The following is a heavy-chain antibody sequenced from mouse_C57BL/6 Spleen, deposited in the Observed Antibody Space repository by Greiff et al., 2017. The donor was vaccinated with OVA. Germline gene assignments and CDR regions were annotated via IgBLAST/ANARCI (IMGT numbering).Heavy chain of an antibody. Sequence: QVQLQQPGAELVKPGASVKMSCKASGYTFTSYWITWVKQRPGQGLEWIGDIYPGSGSTNYNEKFKSKATLTVDTSSSTAYMQLSSLTSEDSAVYYCARNSYGSSYGPFAYWGQGTLVTVSA. D-gene: IGHD1-1*01. CDR2: IYPGSGST. CDR1: GYTFTSYW. CDR3: ARNSYGSSYGPFAY. V-gene: IGHV1-55*01. J-gene: IGHJ3*01.